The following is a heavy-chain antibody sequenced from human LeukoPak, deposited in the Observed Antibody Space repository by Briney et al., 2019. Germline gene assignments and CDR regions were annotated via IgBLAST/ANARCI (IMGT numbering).Heavy chain of an antibody. V-gene: IGHV5-51*01. CDR2: IYPGDPDT. CDR3: ARPNYYDSSGYYYARGGFDI. Sequence: GESLKISCKGSGYSFTSYWIGWVRQMPGKGLEWMGIIYPGDPDTRYSPSFQGQVTISADKSISTAYLQWSSLKASDTAMYYCARPNYYDSSGYYYARGGFDIWGQGTMVTVSS. CDR1: GYSFTSYW. D-gene: IGHD3-22*01. J-gene: IGHJ3*02.